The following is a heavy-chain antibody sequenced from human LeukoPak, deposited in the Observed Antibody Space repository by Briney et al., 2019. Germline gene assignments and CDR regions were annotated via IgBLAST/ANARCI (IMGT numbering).Heavy chain of an antibody. V-gene: IGHV1-18*01. CDR2: ISAYNGNT. CDR3: ARDLVAAAGFVPFDY. Sequence: ASVKVSCKASGYTFTSYGISWVRQAPGQGLEWMGWISAYNGNTNYAQKLQGRVTMTTDTSTSTACMELRSLRSDDTAVYYCARDLVAAAGFVPFDYWGQGTLVTVSS. D-gene: IGHD6-13*01. J-gene: IGHJ4*02. CDR1: GYTFTSYG.